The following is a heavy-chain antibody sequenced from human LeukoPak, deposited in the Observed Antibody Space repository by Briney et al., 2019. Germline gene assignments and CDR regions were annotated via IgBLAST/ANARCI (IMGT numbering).Heavy chain of an antibody. Sequence: GGSLRLSCATSAFTFSSYWMHWVRHAPGKGLVWVSRINSDGSSRSYADYVKGRFTISRDDAKNTLYLQMSSLSVDDTAIYYCTRGSPGYSSSWLEVWGQGILVTVYS. CDR3: TRGSPGYSSSWLEV. D-gene: IGHD6-13*01. J-gene: IGHJ4*02. CDR1: AFTFSSYW. CDR2: INSDGSSR. V-gene: IGHV3-74*01.